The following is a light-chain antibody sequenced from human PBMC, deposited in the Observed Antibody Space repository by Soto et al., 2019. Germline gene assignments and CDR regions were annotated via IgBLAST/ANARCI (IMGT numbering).Light chain of an antibody. Sequence: EIVLTQSPGTLSLSPGERATLSCRASQSVSSSYLSWYQQQPDQAPMLLIYGASSRSTGIPDRFSGSGSATDFTLTISSLEPEDFAVYYCQQYGSSPWTFGQGTKVEIK. CDR1: QSVSSSY. CDR2: GAS. CDR3: QQYGSSPWT. V-gene: IGKV3-20*01. J-gene: IGKJ1*01.